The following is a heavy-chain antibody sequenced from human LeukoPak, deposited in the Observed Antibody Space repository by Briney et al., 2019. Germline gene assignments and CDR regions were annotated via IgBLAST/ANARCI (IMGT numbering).Heavy chain of an antibody. CDR1: GGTFSSYA. CDR3: ARNPTYYYDSSGYNWFDP. J-gene: IGHJ5*02. Sequence: GASVKVSCKASGGTFSSYAISWVRQAPGQGLEWMGGIIPIFGTANYAQKFQGRVTITADESTGTAYMELSSLRSEDTAVYYCARNPTYYYDSSGYNWFDPWGQGTLVTVSS. CDR2: IIPIFGTA. V-gene: IGHV1-69*13. D-gene: IGHD3-22*01.